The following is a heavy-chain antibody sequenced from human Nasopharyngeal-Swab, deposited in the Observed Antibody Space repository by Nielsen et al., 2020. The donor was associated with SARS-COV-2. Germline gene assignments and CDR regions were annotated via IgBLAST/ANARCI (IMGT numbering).Heavy chain of an antibody. V-gene: IGHV3-33*01. CDR3: AREPDSSSWSTNWFDP. J-gene: IGHJ5*02. D-gene: IGHD6-13*01. CDR2: IWYEGSNK. CDR1: GFTFSSYG. Sequence: GGSRRLSCAASGFTFSSYGMHWVRQAPGKGLEGVAVIWYEGSNKYYADSVKGRFTISRDNSKNTLYLQMNSLRAEDTAVYYCAREPDSSSWSTNWFDPWGQGTLVTVSS.